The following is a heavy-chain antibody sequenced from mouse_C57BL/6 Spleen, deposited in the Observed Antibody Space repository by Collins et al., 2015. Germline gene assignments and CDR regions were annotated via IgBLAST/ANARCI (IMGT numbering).Heavy chain of an antibody. V-gene: IGHV1S56*01. CDR2: IYPGDGST. CDR1: GYTFTSYY. J-gene: IGHJ4*01. D-gene: IGHD1-1*01. Sequence: QVQLQQSGPELVKPGASVKMSCKASGYTFTSYYIHWVKQRPGQGLEWIGWIYPGDGSTKYNEKFKGKTTLTADKSSSTAYMLLSSLTSEDSAIYFCARDYAGNAMDYWGQGTSVTVSS. CDR3: ARDYAGNAMDY.